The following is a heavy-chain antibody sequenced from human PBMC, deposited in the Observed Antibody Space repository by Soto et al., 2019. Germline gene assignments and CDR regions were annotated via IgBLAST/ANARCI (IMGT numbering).Heavy chain of an antibody. V-gene: IGHV3-21*06. CDR2: ISSTTNYI. J-gene: IGHJ4*02. Sequence: GGSLRLSCAASGFTFTRYSMKWVRQAPGKGLEWVSSISSTTNYIYYGDSMKGRFTISRDNAKNSLYLEMNSLRAEDTAVYYCARESEDLTSNFDYWGQGTLVTVSS. CDR3: ARESEDLTSNFDY. CDR1: GFTFTRYS.